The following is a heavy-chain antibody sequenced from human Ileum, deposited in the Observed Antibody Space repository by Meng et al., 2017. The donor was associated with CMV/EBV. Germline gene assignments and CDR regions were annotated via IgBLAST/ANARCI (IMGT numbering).Heavy chain of an antibody. V-gene: IGHV4-34*01. Sequence: WGGGLLKPSETLSLTCDVYDASFSDFYWGWTRHLPGKGLEWIGEIHPSGSTHYNPSLESRVSISVHMSNNQFSLKVSSVTAADTAVYYCARGQDNHKGGVHWGQGTLVTVSS. J-gene: IGHJ4*02. CDR3: ARGQDNHKGGVH. CDR2: IHPSGST. D-gene: IGHD1-14*01. CDR1: DASFSDFY.